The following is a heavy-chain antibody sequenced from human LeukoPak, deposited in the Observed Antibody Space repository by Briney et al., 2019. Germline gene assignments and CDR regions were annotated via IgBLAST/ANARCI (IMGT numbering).Heavy chain of an antibody. CDR2: ISSSGSTI. V-gene: IGHV3-48*03. J-gene: IGHJ4*02. CDR1: GFTFSSYE. Sequence: GGSLRLSCAASGFTFSSYEMNWVRQPPGKGLEWVSYISSSGSTIYYADSVKGRFTISRDNAKNSLYLQMNSLRAEDTAVYYCAREQLITMIVVDQRAFDYWGQGTLVTVSS. D-gene: IGHD3-22*01. CDR3: AREQLITMIVVDQRAFDY.